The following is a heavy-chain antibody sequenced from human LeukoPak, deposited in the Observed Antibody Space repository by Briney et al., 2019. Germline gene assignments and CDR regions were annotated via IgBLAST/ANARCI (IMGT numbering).Heavy chain of an antibody. Sequence: SETLSLTCTVSGGSISSGDYYWSWLRQPPGKGLEWIGYIYYSGSTYYNPSLKSRVTISVDTSKNQFSLKLSSVTAADTAVYYCARDILTVTTLDGYYYGMDVWGQGTTVTVSS. CDR3: ARDILTVTTLDGYYYGMDV. CDR1: GGSISSGDYY. D-gene: IGHD4-17*01. J-gene: IGHJ6*02. V-gene: IGHV4-30-4*01. CDR2: IYYSGST.